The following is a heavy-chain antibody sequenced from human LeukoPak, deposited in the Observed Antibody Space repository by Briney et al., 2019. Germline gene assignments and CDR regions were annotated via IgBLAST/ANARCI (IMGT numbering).Heavy chain of an antibody. J-gene: IGHJ4*02. D-gene: IGHD3-10*01. CDR1: GYTFTSYG. CDR3: ARDHGHYSGSGSPALDY. V-gene: IGHV1-18*01. Sequence: ASVKVSFKASGYTFTSYGISWVRQAPGQGLEWMGWISAYNGNTNYAQKLQGRVTMTTDTSTSTAYMELRSLRSDDTAGYYCARDHGHYSGSGSPALDYGGQGTLVTVSS. CDR2: ISAYNGNT.